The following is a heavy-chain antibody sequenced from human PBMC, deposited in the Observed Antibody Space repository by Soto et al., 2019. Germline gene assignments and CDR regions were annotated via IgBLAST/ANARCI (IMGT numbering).Heavy chain of an antibody. CDR2: IYPYDSDT. V-gene: IGHV5-51*01. CDR1: GYSFTSYW. J-gene: IGHJ6*02. Sequence: GESLKISCKGSGYSFTSYWIAWVRQMPGKGLEWMGVIYPYDSDTRYSPPFQGQVTISADRSTTTAYLQWSSLKASDTAVYYCARQRSSSSHGAQGTNYSYYGMDVWGQGTTVTVSS. D-gene: IGHD2-2*01. CDR3: ARQRSSSSHGAQGTNYSYYGMDV.